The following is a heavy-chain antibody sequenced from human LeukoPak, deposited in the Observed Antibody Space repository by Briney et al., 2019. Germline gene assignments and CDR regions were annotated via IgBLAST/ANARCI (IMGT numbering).Heavy chain of an antibody. CDR1: GYTFTSYY. CDR2: INPSGGST. J-gene: IGHJ3*02. Sequence: GASVRVSCKASGYTFTSYYMHWVRQAPGQGLEWMGIINPSGGSTSYAQKFQGRVTMTRDMSTSTVYMELSSLRSEDTAVYYCARKYPPVSSPGAFDIWGQGTMVTVSS. CDR3: ARKYPPVSSPGAFDI. V-gene: IGHV1-46*01. D-gene: IGHD2-2*02.